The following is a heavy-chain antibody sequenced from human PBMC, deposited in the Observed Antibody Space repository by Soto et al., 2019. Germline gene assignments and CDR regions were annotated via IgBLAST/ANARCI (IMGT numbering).Heavy chain of an antibody. CDR3: ARDLVSGSDFWRAYNGGYFDY. D-gene: IGHD3-3*01. CDR2: ISPYNGNT. J-gene: IGHJ4*02. Sequence: ASVRVSCKASGYTFRNYGITWVRQAPGQGLEWMAWISPYNGNTNYAQDLQGRVTMTTDTSTSTAYMELRSLTSEDTAMYYCARDLVSGSDFWRAYNGGYFDYWGQGTLVTVSS. V-gene: IGHV1-18*01. CDR1: GYTFRNYG.